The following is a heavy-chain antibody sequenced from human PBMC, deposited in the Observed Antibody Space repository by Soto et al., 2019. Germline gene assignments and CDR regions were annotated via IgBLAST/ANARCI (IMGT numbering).Heavy chain of an antibody. D-gene: IGHD6-13*01. CDR3: AKSLRYSRPPEVVCDS. Sequence: EVQLWESGGGLVQPGGSLSLSCAASGFTFSSYAMSWVRQAPGKGLDWVSSFSASGDNTFYADSVKGRFTISRDNSRNTLFLQMNSLRPEDTAVYYCAKSLRYSRPPEVVCDSWGQGTLVTVSS. V-gene: IGHV3-23*01. J-gene: IGHJ4*02. CDR2: FSASGDNT. CDR1: GFTFSSYA.